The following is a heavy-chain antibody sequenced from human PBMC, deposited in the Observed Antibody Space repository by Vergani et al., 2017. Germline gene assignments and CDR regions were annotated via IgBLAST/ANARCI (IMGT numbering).Heavy chain of an antibody. J-gene: IGHJ4*02. D-gene: IGHD6-13*01. CDR1: GFTVSSNY. CDR3: ARVAAAGGGGSDY. Sequence: EVQLVESGGGLIQPGGSLRLSCAASGFTVSSNYMSWVRQAPGKGLEWVSVIYSGGSTYYADSVKGRFTISRDKSKNTLYLKMNSLRAEATAVYYCARVAAAGGGGSDYWGQGTLVTVSS. V-gene: IGHV3-53*01. CDR2: IYSGGST.